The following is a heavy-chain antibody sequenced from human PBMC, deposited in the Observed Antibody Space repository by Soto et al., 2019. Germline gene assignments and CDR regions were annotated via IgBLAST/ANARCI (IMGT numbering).Heavy chain of an antibody. CDR1: GGSFSSYY. Sequence: SETLSLTCVVYGGSFSSYYRTWIRQPPGKGLERIGEISHSGRTNYNPSIKSRVTISVGTSKNQFSLKLSSVTAADTAVYYCAREGLVPAAIYAFDIWGQGTMVTVSS. CDR3: AREGLVPAAIYAFDI. V-gene: IGHV4-34*01. D-gene: IGHD2-2*01. J-gene: IGHJ3*02. CDR2: ISHSGRT.